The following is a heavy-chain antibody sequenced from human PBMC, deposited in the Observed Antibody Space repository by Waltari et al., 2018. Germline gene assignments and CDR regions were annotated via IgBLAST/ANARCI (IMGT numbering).Heavy chain of an antibody. CDR2: INHSGST. CDR1: GGSFSGYY. J-gene: IGHJ5*02. Sequence: QVQLQQWGAGLLKPSETLSLTCAVYGGSFSGYYWSWIRQPPGQGLEWIGEINHSGSTNYNPSLKSRVTISADTSKNQFSLKLSSVTAADTAVYYCARAPPRYCSSTSCYKTGFDPWGQGTLVTVSS. CDR3: ARAPPRYCSSTSCYKTGFDP. V-gene: IGHV4-34*01. D-gene: IGHD2-2*01.